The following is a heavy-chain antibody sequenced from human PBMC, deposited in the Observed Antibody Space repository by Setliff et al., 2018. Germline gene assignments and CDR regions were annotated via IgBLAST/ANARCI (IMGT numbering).Heavy chain of an antibody. D-gene: IGHD6-19*01. V-gene: IGHV3-13*01. CDR2: IGPAGNT. CDR3: AREAGAVTVAGTGAFDL. Sequence: PGGSLRLSCAASGFIFSSYDMHWVRQSTGKGLEWVSSIGPAGNTYYAGSVKGRFTISRENAKNSLYLQMNSLRAGDTAVYYCAREAGAVTVAGTGAFDLWGQGTMVTVSS. J-gene: IGHJ3*01. CDR1: GFIFSSYD.